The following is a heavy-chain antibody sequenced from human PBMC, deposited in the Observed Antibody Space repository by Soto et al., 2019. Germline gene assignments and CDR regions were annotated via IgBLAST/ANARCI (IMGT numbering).Heavy chain of an antibody. D-gene: IGHD2-15*01. V-gene: IGHV3-66*01. CDR2: FYSGGST. Sequence: GGSLRLSCAASGFTVSSNYMSWVRQAPGKGLEWVSVFYSGGSTYYADSVKGRFTISRDNSKNTLYLQMNSLRAEDTAVYYCARDWDCSGGSCYPEGTVNYYYMDVWGKGTTVTVSS. J-gene: IGHJ6*03. CDR3: ARDWDCSGGSCYPEGTVNYYYMDV. CDR1: GFTVSSNY.